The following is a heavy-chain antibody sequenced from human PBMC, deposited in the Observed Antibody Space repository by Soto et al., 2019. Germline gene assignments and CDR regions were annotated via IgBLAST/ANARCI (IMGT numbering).Heavy chain of an antibody. Sequence: QVQLQESGPGLVKPSQTLSLTCTVSGGSIRSGDYYWSWIRQPPGKGLEWSGYIYYSGSTYYNPALKSRVTISVDTSKTQFSLKLSSVTAADTAVYYCARAVTEFGANWFDPWGQGTLVTVSS. J-gene: IGHJ5*02. D-gene: IGHD2-21*02. V-gene: IGHV4-30-4*01. CDR2: IYYSGST. CDR3: ARAVTEFGANWFDP. CDR1: GGSIRSGDYY.